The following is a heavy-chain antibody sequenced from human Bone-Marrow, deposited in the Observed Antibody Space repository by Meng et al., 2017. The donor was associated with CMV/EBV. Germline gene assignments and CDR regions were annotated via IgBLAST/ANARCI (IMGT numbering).Heavy chain of an antibody. CDR1: GFTLSNHW. Sequence: GESLKISCVVSGFTLSNHWMHWVREVPGKGLVWVSRISGDATSRHYVDSVKGRFTISRDNAKNTFYLQMSSLRPEDTAVYYCATELASGYWGQGTLVTASS. D-gene: IGHD6-13*01. CDR3: ATELASGY. V-gene: IGHV3-74*01. J-gene: IGHJ4*02. CDR2: ISGDATSR.